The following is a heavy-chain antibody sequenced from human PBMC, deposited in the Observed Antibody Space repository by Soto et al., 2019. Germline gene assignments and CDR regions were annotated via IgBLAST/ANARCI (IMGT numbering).Heavy chain of an antibody. D-gene: IGHD2-2*01. CDR2: INPNSGVT. CDR1: GYTFNLYY. Sequence: SVKVSCKASGYTFNLYYMHWVRQAPGEWLEWMGCINPNSGVTNYAQKFQGRVTMTRDTSISTVYMELSSLKSDDTAVYYCARGGSCYEYWGQGTLVTVSS. CDR3: ARGGSCYEY. J-gene: IGHJ4*02. V-gene: IGHV1-2*02.